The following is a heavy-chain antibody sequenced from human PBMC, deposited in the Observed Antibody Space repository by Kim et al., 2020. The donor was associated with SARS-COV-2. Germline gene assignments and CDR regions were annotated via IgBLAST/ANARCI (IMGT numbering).Heavy chain of an antibody. V-gene: IGHV3-48*02. CDR3: AREYSRFTNYGMDV. J-gene: IGHJ6*02. Sequence: YAAAVKGRFTVSRDNSKNSLYLQKNSLRDEDTAVYYCAREYSRFTNYGMDVWGQGTTVTVS. D-gene: IGHD2-21*01.